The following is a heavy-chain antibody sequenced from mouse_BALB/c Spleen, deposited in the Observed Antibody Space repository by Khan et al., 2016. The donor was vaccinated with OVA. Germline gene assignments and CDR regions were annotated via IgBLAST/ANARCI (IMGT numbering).Heavy chain of an antibody. CDR2: ISYSGST. CDR3: ARSIMAN. V-gene: IGHV3-2*02. CDR1: GYSITSDYA. Sequence: EVQLQESGPGLVKPSQSLSLTCTVTGYSITSDYAWNWIRQFPGNKLEWMGYISYSGSTSYNPSLKSRTPITRDTSKNQFFLQLNSVTTEDTVTYYCARSIMANWGQGTTLTVSS. J-gene: IGHJ2*01.